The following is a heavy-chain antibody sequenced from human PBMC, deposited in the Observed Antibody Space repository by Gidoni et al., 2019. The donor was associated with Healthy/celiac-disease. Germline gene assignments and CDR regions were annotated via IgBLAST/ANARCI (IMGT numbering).Heavy chain of an antibody. CDR1: GFRFGSDG. CDR3: AKGGYSSSWAYGMDV. V-gene: IGHV3-30*18. Sequence: QAQVEESGGGVVHPGTSLRLSCAASGFRFGSDGMHWVRQAPGKGLEWVAVLSHDGSNKFYADSVKGRFVISRDSSKNTLYLQMTSLKAEDTAVYYCAKGGYSSSWAYGMDVWGQGTTVTVSS. CDR2: LSHDGSNK. D-gene: IGHD6-13*01. J-gene: IGHJ6*02.